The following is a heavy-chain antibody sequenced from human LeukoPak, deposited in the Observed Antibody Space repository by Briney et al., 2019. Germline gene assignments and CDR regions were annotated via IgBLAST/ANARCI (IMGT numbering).Heavy chain of an antibody. D-gene: IGHD3-22*01. V-gene: IGHV3-23*01. J-gene: IGHJ4*02. CDR1: GFMFSTYA. CDR3: AKKYDSSGYYPLFFDY. Sequence: GGSLRLSCAASGFMFSTYAMSWVRQAPGKGLEWVSGISGSGGTTYHADSVKGRFTISRDNSKNTLYLQMNSLRAEDTAVYYCAKKYDSSGYYPLFFDYWGQGTLVTVSS. CDR2: ISGSGGTT.